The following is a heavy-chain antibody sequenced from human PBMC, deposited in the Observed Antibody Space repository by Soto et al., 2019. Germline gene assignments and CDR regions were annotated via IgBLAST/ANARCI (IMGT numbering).Heavy chain of an antibody. J-gene: IGHJ6*02. CDR3: VRDRDTYGSGFLDV. D-gene: IGHD3-10*01. CDR2: INSDGSTS. Sequence: EVQLVESGGGLVQPGGSLRLSCAVSGFTFSTYWMHWVRQAPGKGLVWVSRINSDGSTSTYADSVKGRFTISRDNAKNTLYLQMISLRGEDTAVYYCVRDRDTYGSGFLDVWGQGTTVTVSS. CDR1: GFTFSTYW. V-gene: IGHV3-74*01.